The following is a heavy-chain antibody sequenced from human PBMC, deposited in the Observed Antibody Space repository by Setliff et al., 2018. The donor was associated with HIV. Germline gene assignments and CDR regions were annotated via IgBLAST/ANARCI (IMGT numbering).Heavy chain of an antibody. D-gene: IGHD1-26*01. Sequence: ASVKVSCKASGYPFNTYDITRVRQAPGQGLEWMGWISVNKGHTNYAQKLQGRVTMTTDTSTSTAYMELRSLRSDDTAVYYCARDSEWGSYIFWTFDIWGQGTMVTV. J-gene: IGHJ3*02. CDR3: ARDSEWGSYIFWTFDI. CDR2: ISVNKGHT. V-gene: IGHV1-18*04. CDR1: GYPFNTYD.